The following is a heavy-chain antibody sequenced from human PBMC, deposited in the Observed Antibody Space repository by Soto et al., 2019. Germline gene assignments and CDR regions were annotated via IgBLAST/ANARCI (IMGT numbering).Heavy chain of an antibody. D-gene: IGHD3-9*01. J-gene: IGHJ4*02. V-gene: IGHV4-59*08. CDR3: ARQPGYYDILAGYSTYYFDY. CDR1: GGSISSYY. Sequence: QVQLQESGPGLVKPSETLSLTCTVSGGSISSYYWSWIRQPPGKGLEWIGFIYYRGNTNYNPSLKRRVTISVDSSQNQFSLMLSSVTAADPAVYYCARQPGYYDILAGYSTYYFDYWGQGTLVTVSS. CDR2: IYYRGNT.